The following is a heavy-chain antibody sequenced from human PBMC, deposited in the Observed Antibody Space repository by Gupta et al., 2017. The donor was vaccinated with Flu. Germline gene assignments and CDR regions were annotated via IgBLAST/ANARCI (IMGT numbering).Heavy chain of an antibody. CDR3: ASHRSSNWFEN. D-gene: IGHD6-13*01. J-gene: IGHJ5*02. Sequence: EVQLVESGGGLVQPGGSLRLSCVASGFPFSSLTMNWVRQVPGKGLEWLSYISASGSNIMYADSVRVRFTVYRDNAKNTLYLLINSLRDEDTAIYYCASHRSSNWFENWGQGTLVTVSA. CDR2: ISASGSNI. CDR1: GFPFSSLT. V-gene: IGHV3-48*02.